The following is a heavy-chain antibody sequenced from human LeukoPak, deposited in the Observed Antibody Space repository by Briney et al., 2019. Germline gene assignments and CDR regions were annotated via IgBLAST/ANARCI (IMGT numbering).Heavy chain of an antibody. Sequence: LEWVAXIRSDGSKTYYADSVEGRFTISRDNSKNTLYLQMYSLGADDTAVYYCAKRYCSSASCRSGMDVWGQGTTVTVSS. CDR2: IRSDGSKT. V-gene: IGHV3-30*02. J-gene: IGHJ6*02. CDR3: AKRYCSSASCRSGMDV. D-gene: IGHD2-2*01.